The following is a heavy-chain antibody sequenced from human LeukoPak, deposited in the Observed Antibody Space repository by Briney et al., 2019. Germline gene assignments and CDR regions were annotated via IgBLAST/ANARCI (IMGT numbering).Heavy chain of an antibody. CDR3: ARWMGMAVAGTSAFDI. J-gene: IGHJ3*02. Sequence: ASVKVSCKASGYTFTSYYMHWVRQAPGQGLEWMGIINPSGGSTSYAQKFQGRVTMTRDTSTSTVYMELSSLRSEDTAVYYCARWMGMAVAGTSAFDIWGQGTMVTVSS. CDR2: INPSGGST. CDR1: GYTFTSYY. V-gene: IGHV1-46*01. D-gene: IGHD6-19*01.